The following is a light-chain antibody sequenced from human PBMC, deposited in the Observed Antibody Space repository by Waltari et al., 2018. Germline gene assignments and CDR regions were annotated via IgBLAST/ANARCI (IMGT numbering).Light chain of an antibody. V-gene: IGLV2-14*03. CDR3: NSYTSSTNVV. J-gene: IGLJ2*01. Sequence: QSVLTQSASVSGSPGQSITISCTGTSGDVGAHNYVSWYQQHPGKAPQLIIYDVSKRPSGVSNPIPASKSGNTASLTISGRQAEDEAHYYCNSYTSSTNVVFGGGTKLTVL. CDR1: SGDVGAHNY. CDR2: DVS.